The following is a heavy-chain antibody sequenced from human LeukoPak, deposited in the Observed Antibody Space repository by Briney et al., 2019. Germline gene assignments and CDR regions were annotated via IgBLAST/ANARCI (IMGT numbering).Heavy chain of an antibody. CDR2: ISGGGGST. CDR1: GFTFSSYA. J-gene: IGHJ4*02. D-gene: IGHD3-10*01. CDR3: AKGRLLWFGELPDY. V-gene: IGHV3-23*01. Sequence: PGGSLRLSCAASGFTFSSYAMSWVRQAPGKGLEWVSAISGGGGSTYYADSVKGRFTISRDNSKSTLYLQMNSLRAEDTAVYYCAKGRLLWFGELPDYWGQGTLVTVSS.